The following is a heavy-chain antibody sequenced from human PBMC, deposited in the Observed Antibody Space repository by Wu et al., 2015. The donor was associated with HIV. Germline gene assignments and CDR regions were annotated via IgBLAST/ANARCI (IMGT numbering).Heavy chain of an antibody. CDR2: TIPVFGTI. J-gene: IGHJ4*02. CDR3: AKSQIAAAGISLFY. V-gene: IGHV1-69*12. Sequence: QVHLVQSGAEVKKPGSSVKVSCKASGGTFNNHAVSWVRQAPGQGLEWMAGTIPVFGTINYAQKFQGRVAITADESTDTAYMELSSLTYGDTAVYYCAKSQIAAAGISLFYWGQGTLVTVSS. CDR1: GGTFNNHA. D-gene: IGHD6-13*01.